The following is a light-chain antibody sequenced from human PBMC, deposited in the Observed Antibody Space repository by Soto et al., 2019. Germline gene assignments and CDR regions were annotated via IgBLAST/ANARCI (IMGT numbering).Light chain of an antibody. CDR2: GAS. CDR3: QQYNNWPFT. Sequence: EIMMTQSPVTLSVSPGERATLSCRASQSVNSNLAWYQQKPGQAPRLLIYGASTRATGIPASFIGNGSGTEFTLTASSLHPEDFAVYYCQQYNNWPFTFGPGTKVDIK. CDR1: QSVNSN. V-gene: IGKV3-15*01. J-gene: IGKJ3*01.